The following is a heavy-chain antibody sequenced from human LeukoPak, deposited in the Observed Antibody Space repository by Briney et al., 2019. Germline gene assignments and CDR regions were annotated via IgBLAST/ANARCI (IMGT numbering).Heavy chain of an antibody. V-gene: IGHV4-34*01. CDR2: INHSGST. D-gene: IGHD3-10*01. CDR3: ARRWANYYGSGSSRLDY. J-gene: IGHJ4*02. Sequence: SETLSLTCAVYGGSFSGYYWSWIRQPPGKGLEWIGEINHSGSTNYNPSLKSRVTISVDTSKNQFSLKLSSVTAADTAVYYCARRWANYYGSGSSRLDYWGQGTLVTVSS. CDR1: GGSFSGYY.